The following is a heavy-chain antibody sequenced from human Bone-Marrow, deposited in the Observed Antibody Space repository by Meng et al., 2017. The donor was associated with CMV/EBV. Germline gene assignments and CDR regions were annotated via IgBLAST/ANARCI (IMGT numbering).Heavy chain of an antibody. CDR2: IYYSGST. D-gene: IGHD3-3*01. CDR3: ARAGYYDFWSGYYTGFDY. J-gene: IGHJ4*02. CDR1: GGSVSSGSYY. V-gene: IGHV4-61*01. Sequence: SETLSLTCTVSGGSVSSGSYYWSWIRQPPGKGLEWIGYIYYSGSTNYNPSLKSRVTISVDTSKNQFSLKLSSVTAADTAVYYCARAGYYDFWSGYYTGFDYWGQGTLVTVSS.